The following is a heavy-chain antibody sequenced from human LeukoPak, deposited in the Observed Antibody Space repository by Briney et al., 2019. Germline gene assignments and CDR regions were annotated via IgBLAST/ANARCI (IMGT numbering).Heavy chain of an antibody. J-gene: IGHJ6*03. Sequence: SETLSLTCTVSGGSISSYYWSWIRQPAGKGLEWIGRIYTSGSTNYNPSPKSRVTMSVDTSKNQFSLKLSSVTAADTAVYYCARVANSPYYYYMDVWGKGTTVTVSS. CDR3: ARVANSPYYYYMDV. D-gene: IGHD4-23*01. V-gene: IGHV4-4*07. CDR1: GGSISSYY. CDR2: IYTSGST.